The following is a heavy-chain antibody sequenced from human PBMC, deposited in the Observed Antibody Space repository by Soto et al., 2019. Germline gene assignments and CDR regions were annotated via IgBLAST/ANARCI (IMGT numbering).Heavy chain of an antibody. CDR1: GFIFSDVA. CDR3: IKYSGRPCIPAA. Sequence: EVQLVEAAGGLVQPGGSLKLSCAASGFIFSDVAMHWVRQASGKGMGWVGRIDRKTSNYATTYGASVKGRFIISRDDSKNMVYLQMNSLKIEDAAVYYCIKYSGRPCIPAALGQGTLVTVSS. J-gene: IGHJ5*02. D-gene: IGHD1-26*01. V-gene: IGHV3-73*02. CDR2: IDRKTSNYAT.